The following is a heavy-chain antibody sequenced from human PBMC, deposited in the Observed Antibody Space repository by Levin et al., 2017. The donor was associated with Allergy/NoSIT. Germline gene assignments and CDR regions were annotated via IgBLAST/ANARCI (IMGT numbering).Heavy chain of an antibody. CDR3: ARARRGDRALAY. J-gene: IGHJ4*02. CDR2: IYSGGST. CDR1: GFTVSSNY. D-gene: IGHD3-16*01. Sequence: GGSLRLSCAASGFTVSSNYMSWVRQAPGKGLEWVSVIYSGGSTYYADSVKGRFTISRDNSKNTLYLQMNSLRAEDTAVYYCARARRGDRALAYWGQGTLVTVSS. V-gene: IGHV3-53*01.